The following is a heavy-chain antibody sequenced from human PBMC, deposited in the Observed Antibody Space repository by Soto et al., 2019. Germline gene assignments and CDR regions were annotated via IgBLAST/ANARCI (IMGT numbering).Heavy chain of an antibody. CDR3: ARARITMVRGVKNNWFGH. J-gene: IGHJ5*02. V-gene: IGHV4-59*08. CDR2: IYYSGST. CDR1: GGSISSYY. Sequence: PSETLSLTCTVSGGSISSYYWSWIRQPPGKGLEWIGYIYYSGSTNYNPSLKSRVTISVDTSKDQFSLKLSSVTAADPAVYYCARARITMVRGVKNNWFGHWGQGTLVTVSS. D-gene: IGHD3-10*01.